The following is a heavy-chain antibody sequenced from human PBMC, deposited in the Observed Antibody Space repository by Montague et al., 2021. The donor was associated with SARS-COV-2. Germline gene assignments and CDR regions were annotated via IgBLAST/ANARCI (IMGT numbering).Heavy chain of an antibody. Sequence: SLRLSCAASGFTVSTTYMGWVRLAPGRGLEWVSAIYVSGSTFYADSVKGRFTISRDNSENTLSLQMNSLRGEDTAVYYCTRKGLSGYSPGAFDFWGQGTLVTVSS. CDR3: TRKGLSGYSPGAFDF. CDR2: IYVSGST. V-gene: IGHV3-66*01. J-gene: IGHJ4*02. CDR1: GFTVSTTY. D-gene: IGHD3-22*01.